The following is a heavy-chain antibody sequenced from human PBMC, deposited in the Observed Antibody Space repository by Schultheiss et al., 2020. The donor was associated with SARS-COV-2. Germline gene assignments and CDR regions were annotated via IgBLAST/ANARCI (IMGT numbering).Heavy chain of an antibody. Sequence: GGSLRLSCAVSGFTFSRYALHWVRQAPGKGLEWVGRTRNKAKSYTTEYAASVKGRFTVSRDDSKNSLFLQMSSLKIDDTAVYYCARGSSDQTGYNYFYGLDVWGLGTTVTVSS. J-gene: IGHJ6*02. CDR3: ARGSSDQTGYNYFYGLDV. V-gene: IGHV3-72*01. CDR2: TRNKAKSYTT. CDR1: GFTFSRYA. D-gene: IGHD6-19*01.